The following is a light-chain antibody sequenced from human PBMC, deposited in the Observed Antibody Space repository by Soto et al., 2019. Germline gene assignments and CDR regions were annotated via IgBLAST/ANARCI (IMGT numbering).Light chain of an antibody. Sequence: IVMTQSPDSLAVSLGERATINCKSSQSVLYSSNNKNYLAWYQQKPGQPPKLLIYWASTRESGVPDRFSGSGSGTDFTLTISSLQAEDVAVYYCQQHHSTPPNTFGQGTKVEIK. V-gene: IGKV4-1*01. CDR3: QQHHSTPPNT. J-gene: IGKJ2*01. CDR1: QSVLYSSNNKNY. CDR2: WAS.